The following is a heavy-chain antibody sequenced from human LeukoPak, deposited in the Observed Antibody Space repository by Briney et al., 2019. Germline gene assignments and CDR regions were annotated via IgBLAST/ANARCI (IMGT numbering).Heavy chain of an antibody. V-gene: IGHV4-34*01. CDR1: GGSFSGYY. CDR2: INHSGST. Sequence: SETLSLTCAVYGGSFSGYYWSWIRQPPGKGLEWIGEINHSGSTNYNPSLKSRVTISVDTSKNQFSLKLSSVTAADTAVYYCARVRGCSSTSCSWGVDYWGQGTLVTVSS. CDR3: ARVRGCSSTSCSWGVDY. J-gene: IGHJ4*02. D-gene: IGHD2-2*01.